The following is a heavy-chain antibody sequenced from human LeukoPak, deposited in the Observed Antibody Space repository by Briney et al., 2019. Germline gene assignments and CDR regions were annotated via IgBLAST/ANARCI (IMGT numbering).Heavy chain of an antibody. D-gene: IGHD6-19*01. Sequence: PGGSLRLSCAASGFTVSSNYMSWVRQAPGKGLEWVSVIYSGDSTYYADSVKGRFTISRDNSKNTLYLQMNSLRAEDTAVYYCARDLVSSGWYDAFDIWGQGTMVTVSS. CDR2: IYSGDST. V-gene: IGHV3-66*01. CDR1: GFTVSSNY. J-gene: IGHJ3*02. CDR3: ARDLVSSGWYDAFDI.